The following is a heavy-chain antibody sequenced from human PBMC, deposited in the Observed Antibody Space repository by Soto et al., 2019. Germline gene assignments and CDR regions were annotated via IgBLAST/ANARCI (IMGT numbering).Heavy chain of an antibody. CDR1: GFTFDDYA. D-gene: IGHD1-26*01. CDR3: AKGLYSGSYSYAFDI. CDR2: ISWNSGSI. V-gene: IGHV3-9*01. Sequence: GGSLRLSCAASGFTFDDYAMHWVRQAPGKGLEWVSGISWNSGSIGYADSVKGRFTISRDNAKNSLYLQMNSLRAEDTALYYCAKGLYSGSYSYAFDIWGQGTMVTVS. J-gene: IGHJ3*02.